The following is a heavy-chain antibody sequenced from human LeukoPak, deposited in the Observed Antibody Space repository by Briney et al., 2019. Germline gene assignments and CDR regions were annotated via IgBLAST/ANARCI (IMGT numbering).Heavy chain of an antibody. CDR1: GGSISSYY. Sequence: PSETLSLTCTVSGGSISSYYWSWLRQPPGKGLEWIGYIYYSGSTNYNPSLKSRVTISVDTSKNQFSLKLSSVTAADTAVYYCARGRTVTRFDYWGQGTLVTVSS. CDR2: IYYSGST. D-gene: IGHD4-17*01. V-gene: IGHV4-59*13. CDR3: ARGRTVTRFDY. J-gene: IGHJ4*02.